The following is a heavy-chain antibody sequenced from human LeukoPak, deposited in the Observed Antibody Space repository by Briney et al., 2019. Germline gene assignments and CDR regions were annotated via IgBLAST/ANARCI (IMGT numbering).Heavy chain of an antibody. D-gene: IGHD1-26*01. CDR1: GFTFSSYA. CDR3: ARDRGLWELLLGVFDY. Sequence: GRSLRLSCAASGFTFSSYAMHWVRQAPGKGLEWVAVISYDGSNKYYADSVKGRFTISRDNSKNTLYLQMNSLRAEDTAVYYCARDRGLWELLLGVFDYWGQGTLVTVSS. J-gene: IGHJ4*02. V-gene: IGHV3-30*04. CDR2: ISYDGSNK.